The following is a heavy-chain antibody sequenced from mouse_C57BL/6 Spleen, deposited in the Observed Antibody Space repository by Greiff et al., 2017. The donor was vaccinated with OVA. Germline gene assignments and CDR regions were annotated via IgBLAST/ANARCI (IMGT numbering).Heavy chain of an antibody. CDR1: GYTFTSYW. Sequence: VKLQQPGAELVRPGTSVKLSCKASGYTFTSYWMHWVKQRPGQGLEWIGVIDPSDSYTNYNQKFKGKATLTVDTSSSTAYMQLSSLTSEDSAVYYCARGWLPPMDYWGQGTSVTVSS. D-gene: IGHD2-3*01. J-gene: IGHJ4*01. CDR3: ARGWLPPMDY. CDR2: IDPSDSYT. V-gene: IGHV1-59*01.